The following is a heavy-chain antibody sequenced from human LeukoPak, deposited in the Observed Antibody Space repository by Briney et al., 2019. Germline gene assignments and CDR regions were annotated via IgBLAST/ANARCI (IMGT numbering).Heavy chain of an antibody. CDR2: INHDGTEK. V-gene: IGHV3-7*01. D-gene: IGHD3-22*01. CDR3: ARGRFYHDSPE. CDR1: GFTFTVYW. Sequence: PGGSLRLSXKASGFTFTVYWMTWVRQAPGKGLEWVANINHDGTEKYYVDSVKGRFTISRENAKNSLFLQMSSLRAEDTAVYYCARGRFYHDSPEWGQGTLVTVSS. J-gene: IGHJ4*02.